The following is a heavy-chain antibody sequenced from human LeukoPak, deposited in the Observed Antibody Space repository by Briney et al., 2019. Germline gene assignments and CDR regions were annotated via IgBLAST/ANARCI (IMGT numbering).Heavy chain of an antibody. CDR1: GFTFSHAW. CDR3: ARESSGVLGFDY. V-gene: IGHV3-48*01. Sequence: GGSLRLSCAVSGFTFSHAWMSWVRQAPGKGLEWISYISSSSSIIYNADSVKGRFTISRDNARNSLYLQMNSLRAEDTAVYYCARESSGVLGFDYWGQGTLVTVSS. J-gene: IGHJ4*02. D-gene: IGHD3-10*01. CDR2: ISSSSSII.